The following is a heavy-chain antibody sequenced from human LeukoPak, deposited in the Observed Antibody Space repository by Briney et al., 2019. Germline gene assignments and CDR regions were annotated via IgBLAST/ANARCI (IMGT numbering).Heavy chain of an antibody. CDR2: IKHDGSIT. D-gene: IGHD5-24*01. CDR1: GFSVSGHW. J-gene: IGHJ4*02. V-gene: IGHV3-74*01. Sequence: PGGSLRLSCAAPGFSVSGHWMHWVCQAPGKGLDSVSRIKHDGSITSYADSVKGRFTISRDNAKNSLYLQMNSLRAEDTAVFYCARAGYNYFVDYWGQGTLVTVSS. CDR3: ARAGYNYFVDY.